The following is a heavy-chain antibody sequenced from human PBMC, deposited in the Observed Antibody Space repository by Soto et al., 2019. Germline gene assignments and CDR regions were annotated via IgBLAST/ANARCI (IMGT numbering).Heavy chain of an antibody. CDR3: ARALGGYSYGPGSLAY. D-gene: IGHD5-18*01. CDR2: INAGNGNT. J-gene: IGHJ4*02. Sequence: QVQLVQSGAEVKKPGASVKVSCKASGYTFTSYAMHWVRQAPGQRLEWMGWINAGNGNTKYSQKFQGRVTITRDTPASTAYMELGSLRSEATAVYYCARALGGYSYGPGSLAYWGQGTLVTVSS. V-gene: IGHV1-3*01. CDR1: GYTFTSYA.